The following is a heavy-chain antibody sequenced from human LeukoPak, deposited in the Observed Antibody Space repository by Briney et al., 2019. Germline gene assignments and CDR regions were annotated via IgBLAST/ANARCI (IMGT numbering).Heavy chain of an antibody. D-gene: IGHD3-10*01. CDR3: ARVEKELLWFGELLPNYYYYGMDV. Sequence: GGSLRLSCAASGFTFSSYSMNWVRQAPGKGLEWVSSISSSSSYIYYADSVKGRFTISRDNAKNSLYLQMNSLRAEDTAVYYCARVEKELLWFGELLPNYYYYGMDVWGQGTTVTVSS. CDR2: ISSSSSYI. V-gene: IGHV3-21*01. J-gene: IGHJ6*02. CDR1: GFTFSSYS.